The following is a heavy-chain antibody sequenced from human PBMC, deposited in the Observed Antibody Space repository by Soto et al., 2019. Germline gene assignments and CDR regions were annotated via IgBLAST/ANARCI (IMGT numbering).Heavy chain of an antibody. Sequence: PGGSLRLSCAASGFTFRNYAMSWARQAPGKGVEWVSAISGSGGTTHYADSVKGRFTISRDNSKNTLYLQMNSLRVEDTAVYYCAKDRSSTSCYAFDYWGQGSLVTVSS. D-gene: IGHD2-2*01. J-gene: IGHJ4*02. CDR2: ISGSGGTT. CDR1: GFTFRNYA. CDR3: AKDRSSTSCYAFDY. V-gene: IGHV3-23*01.